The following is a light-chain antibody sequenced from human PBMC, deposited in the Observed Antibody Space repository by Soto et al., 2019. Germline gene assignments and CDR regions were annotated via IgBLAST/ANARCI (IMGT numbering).Light chain of an antibody. J-gene: IGLJ1*01. CDR2: DVS. CDR3: SSYTRSRTRV. CDR1: SSDVGGYNY. V-gene: IGLV2-14*01. Sequence: QSALTQPASVSGSPGQSITISCTGTSSDVGGYNYVSWYQQHPGKAPKLMIYDVSNRPSGVSNRFSGSKSGKTASLTISGLQAEDEADYYCSSYTRSRTRVFGTGTKVTVL.